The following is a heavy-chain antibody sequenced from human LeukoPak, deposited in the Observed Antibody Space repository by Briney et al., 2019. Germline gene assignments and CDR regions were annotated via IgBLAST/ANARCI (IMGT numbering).Heavy chain of an antibody. D-gene: IGHD2-15*01. Sequence: ASVKVSCKASGYTFTSYYMHWVRQAPGRGLEWMGIINPSGGSTSYAQKFQGRVTMTRDTSTSTVYMELSSLRSEDTAVYYCARNTLGYCSGGSCYAGWFDPWGQGTLVTVSS. CDR3: ARNTLGYCSGGSCYAGWFDP. V-gene: IGHV1-46*01. CDR2: INPSGGST. CDR1: GYTFTSYY. J-gene: IGHJ5*02.